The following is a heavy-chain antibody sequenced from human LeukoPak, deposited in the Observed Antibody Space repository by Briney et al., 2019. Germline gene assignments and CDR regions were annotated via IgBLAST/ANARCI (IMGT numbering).Heavy chain of an antibody. CDR2: INPSGGST. CDR1: GYTFTSYY. CDR3: ARGGWELLRAFDY. D-gene: IGHD1-26*01. Sequence: ASVKVSCKAPGYTFTSYYMHWVRQAPGQGLEWMGIINPSGGSTSYAQKFQGRVTMTRDTSTSTAYMELSSLRSEDTAVYYCARGGWELLRAFDYWGQGTLVTVSP. J-gene: IGHJ4*02. V-gene: IGHV1-46*01.